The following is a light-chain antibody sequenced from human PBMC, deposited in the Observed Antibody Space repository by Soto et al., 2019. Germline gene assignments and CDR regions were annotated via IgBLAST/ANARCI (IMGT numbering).Light chain of an antibody. CDR3: QQYNNWPPLT. Sequence: EIVMTQSPATLSVSPGERATLSCRASQSVSSNLAWYQQKPGQAPRLLIYGASTRATGIPARFSGSGSGTEFTLTNSSLQSEDFGVYYCQQYNNWPPLTFGGGTQVEIK. CDR2: GAS. J-gene: IGKJ4*01. V-gene: IGKV3-15*01. CDR1: QSVSSN.